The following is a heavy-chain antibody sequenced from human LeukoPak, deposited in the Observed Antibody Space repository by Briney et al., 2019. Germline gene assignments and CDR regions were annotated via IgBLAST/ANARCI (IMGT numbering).Heavy chain of an antibody. J-gene: IGHJ3*02. V-gene: IGHV4-34*01. D-gene: IGHD3-22*01. CDR1: GGSFSGYY. Sequence: SETLSLTCAVYGGSFSGYYWSWIRQPPGKGLEWIGEINHSGSTNYNPSLKSRVTISVDTSKNQFSLKLSSVTAADTAVYYCARGDSSGYDPDYDAFDIWGQGTMVTVSS. CDR2: INHSGST. CDR3: ARGDSSGYDPDYDAFDI.